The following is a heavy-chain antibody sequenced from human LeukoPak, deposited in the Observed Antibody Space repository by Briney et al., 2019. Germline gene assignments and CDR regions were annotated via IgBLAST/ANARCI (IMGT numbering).Heavy chain of an antibody. CDR3: ARSGVVPAAIYY. CDR2: IYHSGST. D-gene: IGHD2-2*01. CDR1: SYSISSGYY. Sequence: SETLSLTCTVSSYSISSGYYWGWIRQPPGKGLEWIGSIYHSGSTYYNPSLKSRVTISVDTFKNQFSLKLSSVTAADTAVYYCARSGVVPAAIYYWGQGTLVTVSS. J-gene: IGHJ4*02. V-gene: IGHV4-38-2*02.